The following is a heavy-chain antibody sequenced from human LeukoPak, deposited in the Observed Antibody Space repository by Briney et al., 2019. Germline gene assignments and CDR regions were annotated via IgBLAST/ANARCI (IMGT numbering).Heavy chain of an antibody. CDR2: IYYSGTT. V-gene: IGHV4-59*08. D-gene: IGHD6-6*01. Sequence: PSETLSLTCTVSGGSLSTYYWSWIRQPPGKGLEWSGFIYYSGTTNYNPSLKSRVTISVDTSKNQFSLKLSSVTAADTAVYYCARTYSSSSYWFDPWGQGTLVTVSS. CDR3: ARTYSSSSYWFDP. J-gene: IGHJ5*02. CDR1: GGSLSTYY.